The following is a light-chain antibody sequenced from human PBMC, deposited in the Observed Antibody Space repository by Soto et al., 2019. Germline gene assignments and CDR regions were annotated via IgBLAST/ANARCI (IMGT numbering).Light chain of an antibody. J-gene: IGLJ1*01. CDR1: SSYGGGYNY. CDR3: SSYAGSNNLV. Sequence: QGALRQPPSACGSPGRAVAISCTGTSSYGGGYNYVSWYQQHPAKAPTLMIYEVRKRPSGVPDRFSGSKSGNTASLTVSGRQAEDEADYYCSSYAGSNNLVFGTGTKVTVL. CDR2: EVR. V-gene: IGLV2-8*01.